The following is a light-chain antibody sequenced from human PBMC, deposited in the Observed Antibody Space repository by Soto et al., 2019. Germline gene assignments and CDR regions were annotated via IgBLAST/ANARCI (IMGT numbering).Light chain of an antibody. CDR2: EVS. J-gene: IGLJ1*01. V-gene: IGLV2-14*01. CDR3: SSYTRSTFYV. CDR1: SSDVGGYNY. Sequence: QSALAQPASVSGSPGQSITISCTGTSSDVGGYNYVSWYQQHPGKAPKLMIYEVSNRPSGVSNRSSGSKSGNTASLTISGLQAEDEADYYCSSYTRSTFYVFGNGTKVTV.